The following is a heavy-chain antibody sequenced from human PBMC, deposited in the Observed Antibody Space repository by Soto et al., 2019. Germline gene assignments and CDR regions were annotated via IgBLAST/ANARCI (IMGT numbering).Heavy chain of an antibody. Sequence: EVQLLESGGGLVQPGGSLRLSCAASGFTFSSYAMSWVRQAPGKGLEWVSAISGSGGSTYYADSVKGRFTISRDNSKNXXYLQMNSLRAEDTAVYYCAKDTPYPAVAGTNWFDPWGQGTLVTVSS. CDR3: AKDTPYPAVAGTNWFDP. D-gene: IGHD6-19*01. CDR2: ISGSGGST. CDR1: GFTFSSYA. J-gene: IGHJ5*02. V-gene: IGHV3-23*01.